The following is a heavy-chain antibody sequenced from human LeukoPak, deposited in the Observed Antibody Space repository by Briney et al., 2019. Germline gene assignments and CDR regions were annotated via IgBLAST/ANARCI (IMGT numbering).Heavy chain of an antibody. D-gene: IGHD3-16*01. V-gene: IGHV3-23*01. J-gene: IGHJ4*02. Sequence: GGSLRLSCAASGFTFSNYAMSWVRQAPGKSLEGVSAISGSGDSTYYAVSVKGRFSISRHNSKNTRFLQMTSVRAEDTAVYYCARDRFATFYGVWDYWGQGTPITVSS. CDR3: ARDRFATFYGVWDY. CDR2: ISGSGDST. CDR1: GFTFSNYA.